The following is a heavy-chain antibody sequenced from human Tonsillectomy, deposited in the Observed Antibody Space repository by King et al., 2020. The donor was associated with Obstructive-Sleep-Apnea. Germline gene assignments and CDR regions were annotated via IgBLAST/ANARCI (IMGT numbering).Heavy chain of an antibody. D-gene: IGHD3-3*01. V-gene: IGHV4-59*01. CDR2: IYYSGST. J-gene: IGHJ4*02. CDR1: GGSIRTYY. CDR3: ARGGYYYFDN. Sequence: VQLQESGPGLVKPSETLSLTCTVSGGSIRTYYWSWIRQPPGKGLEWSGYIYYSGSTNYNPSLKSRVTISVDTSKSQFSLMLNSVTAADTAVYYFARGGYYYFDNWGQGTLVTVSS.